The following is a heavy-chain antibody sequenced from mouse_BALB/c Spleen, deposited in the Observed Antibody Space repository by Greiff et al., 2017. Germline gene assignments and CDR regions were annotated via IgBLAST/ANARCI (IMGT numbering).Heavy chain of an antibody. CDR1: GYSFTDYI. CDR3: ARITTGRWWYFDV. CDR2: INPYYGST. D-gene: IGHD1-1*01. V-gene: IGHV1-39*01. Sequence: VQLQQTGPELVKPGASVKISCKASGYSFTDYIMLWVKQSHGKSLEWIGNINPYYGSTSYNLKFKGKATLTVDKSSSTAYMQLNSLTSEDSAVYYCARITTGRWWYFDVWGAGTTVTVSS. J-gene: IGHJ1*01.